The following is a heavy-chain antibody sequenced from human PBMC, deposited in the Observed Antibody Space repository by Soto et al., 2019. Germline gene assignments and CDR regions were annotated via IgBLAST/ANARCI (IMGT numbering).Heavy chain of an antibody. D-gene: IGHD3-16*01. J-gene: IGHJ6*02. Sequence: QGQLEQSGAEVRRPGSSVKVSCKASGGSFSSYSISWVRQAPGHGLEWMGRIVPVLGTANSAQKFQGRVAFSADVSTATAYMELRSLRSADTAIYFCARDSPGGGYYYGMDVWGQGTTVIVSS. CDR2: IVPVLGTA. CDR3: ARDSPGGGYYYGMDV. V-gene: IGHV1-69*01. CDR1: GGSFSSYS.